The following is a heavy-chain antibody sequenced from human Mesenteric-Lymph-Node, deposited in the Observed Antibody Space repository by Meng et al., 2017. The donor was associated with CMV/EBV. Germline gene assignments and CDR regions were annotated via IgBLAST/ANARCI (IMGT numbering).Heavy chain of an antibody. J-gene: IGHJ4*02. CDR1: GYTFTSYG. Sequence: ASVKVSCKASGYTFTSYGISWVRQAPGQGLEWMGWISAYNGNTNYAQKLQGRVTMTTDTSTSTAYMELSSLTSEDTAMYYCARSRLHYGDSVRYYFDFWGQGTLVTVSS. CDR2: ISAYNGNT. V-gene: IGHV1-18*01. CDR3: ARSRLHYGDSVRYYFDF. D-gene: IGHD4-17*01.